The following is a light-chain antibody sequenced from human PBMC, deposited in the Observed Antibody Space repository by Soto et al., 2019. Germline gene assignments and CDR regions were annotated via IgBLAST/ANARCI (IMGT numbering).Light chain of an antibody. V-gene: IGLV2-14*01. J-gene: IGLJ1*01. Sequence: QSVLTQPASVSGSPGQSITISCTGTSSDVGGYNYVSWYQQHPGKAPKLMIYDVSNRPSGVSIRFSGSKSGNTASLTISGLQAEDEADYYCSSYTSSSTPYVFGTGTRSPS. CDR3: SSYTSSSTPYV. CDR1: SSDVGGYNY. CDR2: DVS.